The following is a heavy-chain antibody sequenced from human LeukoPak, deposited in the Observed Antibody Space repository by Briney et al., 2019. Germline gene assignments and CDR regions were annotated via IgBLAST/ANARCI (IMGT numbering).Heavy chain of an antibody. J-gene: IGHJ5*02. D-gene: IGHD3-10*01. Sequence: ASVKVSCKASGYTFTSYYMHWVRQAPGQGLEWMGWINPNSGGTNYAQKFQGRVTMTRDTSISTAYMELSRLRSDDTAVYYCARDRITMVRGVKNWFDPWGQGTLVTVSS. CDR1: GYTFTSYY. CDR2: INPNSGGT. V-gene: IGHV1-2*02. CDR3: ARDRITMVRGVKNWFDP.